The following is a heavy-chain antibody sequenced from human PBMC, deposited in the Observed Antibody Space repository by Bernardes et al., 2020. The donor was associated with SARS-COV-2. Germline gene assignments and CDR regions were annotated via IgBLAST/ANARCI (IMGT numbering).Heavy chain of an antibody. V-gene: IGHV3-9*01. Sequence: SLRLSCSASGFTFDDFAMHWVRRAPGKGLEWVSGISWNSGGIGYADSVKGRFTISRDNAKNSLYLQMNSLKSEDSALYYCAKDSRRSYYDSSGTFDSWGQGTLVAVSS. CDR1: GFTFDDFA. D-gene: IGHD3-22*01. CDR3: AKDSRRSYYDSSGTFDS. J-gene: IGHJ4*02. CDR2: ISWNSGGI.